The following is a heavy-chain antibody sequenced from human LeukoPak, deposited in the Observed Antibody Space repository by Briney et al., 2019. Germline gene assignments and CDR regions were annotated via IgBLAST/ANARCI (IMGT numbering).Heavy chain of an antibody. D-gene: IGHD3-16*02. CDR3: ARAKGSSSYTGTYNWFDP. V-gene: IGHV4-34*01. CDR2: INHSGST. J-gene: IGHJ5*02. Sequence: SETLSLTCHVYAGSLSGYYWSWIRQPPGKGLEWIGEINHSGSTNHNPALKSRVTISVDTSKIQFSLKLSSVTAADTAVYYCARAKGSSSYTGTYNWFDPWGQGTLVTVSS. CDR1: AGSLSGYY.